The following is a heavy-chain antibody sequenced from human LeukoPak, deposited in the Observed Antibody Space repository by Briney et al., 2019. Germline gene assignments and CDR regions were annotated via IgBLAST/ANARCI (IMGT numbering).Heavy chain of an antibody. Sequence: GSSVKVSCKASGGTFSSYAISWVRQAPGQGLEWMGGIIPIFGTANYAQKFQGRVTITADKSTSTAYMELSSLRSEDTAVYYCARGIVVVPAANLYYYYYYMDVWGKGTTVTISS. V-gene: IGHV1-69*06. D-gene: IGHD2-2*01. CDR1: GGTFSSYA. CDR3: ARGIVVVPAANLYYYYYYMDV. J-gene: IGHJ6*03. CDR2: IIPIFGTA.